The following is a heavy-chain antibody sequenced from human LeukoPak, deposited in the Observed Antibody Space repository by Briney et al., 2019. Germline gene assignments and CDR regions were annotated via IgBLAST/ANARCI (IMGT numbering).Heavy chain of an antibody. J-gene: IGHJ3*02. CDR1: GFTFSSYD. Sequence: PGGSLRLSCAASGFTFSSYDMHGVRQATGKGLEWVSAIGTAGDTYYPGSAKGRFTISRENAKNSLYLQMNSLRAGDTAVYYCARGPTEGAFDIWGQGTMVTVSS. V-gene: IGHV3-13*01. CDR3: ARGPTEGAFDI. CDR2: IGTAGDT.